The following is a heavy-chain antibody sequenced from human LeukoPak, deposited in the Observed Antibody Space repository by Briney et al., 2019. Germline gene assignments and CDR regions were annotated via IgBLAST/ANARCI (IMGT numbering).Heavy chain of an antibody. J-gene: IGHJ3*02. CDR1: GYTFTGYY. D-gene: IGHD5-18*01. V-gene: IGHV1-2*02. CDR2: INPNSGGT. Sequence: ASVKVSCKASGYTFTGYYMHWVRQAPGQGLEWMGWINPNSGGTNYAQKFQGRVTMTRDTSISTAYMELSSLRSEDTAVYYCARPSTAMVNGAFDIWGQGTMVTVSS. CDR3: ARPSTAMVNGAFDI.